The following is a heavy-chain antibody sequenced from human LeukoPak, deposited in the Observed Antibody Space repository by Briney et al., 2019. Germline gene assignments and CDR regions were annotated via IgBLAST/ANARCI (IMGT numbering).Heavy chain of an antibody. Sequence: PSETLSLTCTVSGGSISSSSYYWSWIRQPPGKGLEWIGYIYHSGSTCYNPSLKSRVTISVDRSKNQFSLKLSSVTAADTAVYYCARGGGATTAWPYYYYYMDVWGKGTTVTVSS. CDR1: GGSISSSSYY. CDR2: IYHSGST. V-gene: IGHV4-30-2*01. CDR3: ARGGGATTAWPYYYYYMDV. D-gene: IGHD4-11*01. J-gene: IGHJ6*03.